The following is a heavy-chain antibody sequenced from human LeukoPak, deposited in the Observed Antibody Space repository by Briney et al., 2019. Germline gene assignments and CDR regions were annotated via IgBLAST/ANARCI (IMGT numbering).Heavy chain of an antibody. D-gene: IGHD2-2*01. CDR2: INPSGGST. Sequence: GASVKVSCKASGYTLTSYYMHWVRQAPGQGLEWMGIINPSGGSTTYAQKFQGRVTMTRDTSTSTVYMYLSSLRSEDTAVYYCARDVGYCSSTDCHPEGNFDSWGQGTLVTVST. J-gene: IGHJ4*02. CDR1: GYTLTSYY. CDR3: ARDVGYCSSTDCHPEGNFDS. V-gene: IGHV1-46*01.